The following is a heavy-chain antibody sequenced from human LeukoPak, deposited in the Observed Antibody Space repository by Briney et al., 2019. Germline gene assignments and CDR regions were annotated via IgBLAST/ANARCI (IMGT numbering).Heavy chain of an antibody. J-gene: IGHJ3*02. Sequence: GGSLRLSCAASGFTFSSYWMSWVRRAPGKGLEWVADIKEDGSEKSYVDSGKGRFTIARDNAKNSLYLQMNTLRAEDTALYYCAKGGYYDLDAFDIWGQGTMVTVSS. CDR2: IKEDGSEK. D-gene: IGHD1-26*01. CDR3: AKGGYYDLDAFDI. CDR1: GFTFSSYW. V-gene: IGHV3-7*03.